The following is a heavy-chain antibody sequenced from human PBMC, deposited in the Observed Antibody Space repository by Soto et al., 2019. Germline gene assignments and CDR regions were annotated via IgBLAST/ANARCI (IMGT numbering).Heavy chain of an antibody. D-gene: IGHD6-6*01. CDR1: GYTFTIHD. V-gene: IGHV1-8*01. CDR3: ARVSSIASRRSFDS. Sequence: QVQLVQSGAEVKKPGASVKVSCKASGYTFTIHDIHWVRQAPGQGLEWMAGLNPHSGKTAYAQKFQGRLPMTGNASTSTAYMELSSLRSEDTAMYYCARVSSIASRRSFDSWGQGTLVTVSS. J-gene: IGHJ4*02. CDR2: LNPHSGKT.